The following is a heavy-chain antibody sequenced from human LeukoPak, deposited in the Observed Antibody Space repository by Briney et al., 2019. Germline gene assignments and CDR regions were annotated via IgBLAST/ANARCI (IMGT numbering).Heavy chain of an antibody. CDR2: INHSGST. Sequence: SETLSLTCAVYGGSFSGYYWSWIRQPPGKGLEWIGEINHSGSTNYNPSLKSRVTISVDTSTNQFSLKLSSVTAAYTAVYYCARGSGYDSSGYYYLTSYYFDYWGQGTLVTVSS. J-gene: IGHJ4*02. CDR3: ARGSGYDSSGYYYLTSYYFDY. V-gene: IGHV4-34*01. CDR1: GGSFSGYY. D-gene: IGHD3-22*01.